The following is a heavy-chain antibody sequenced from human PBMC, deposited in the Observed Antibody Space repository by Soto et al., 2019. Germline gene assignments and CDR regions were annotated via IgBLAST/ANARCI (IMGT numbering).Heavy chain of an antibody. CDR2: IFTRDSET. J-gene: IGHJ5*02. CDR1: GHLFNNHW. D-gene: IGHD3-10*01. Sequence: GESLKISCKGPGHLFNNHWIGWVRQTPGKGLEWMGLIFTRDSETKTSPSFQGHVSFSVDNSINTVYLQWTSLKTTDTGIYFCARGHFDSGHGYDLWGQGTLVTVSS. CDR3: ARGHFDSGHGYDL. V-gene: IGHV5-51*01.